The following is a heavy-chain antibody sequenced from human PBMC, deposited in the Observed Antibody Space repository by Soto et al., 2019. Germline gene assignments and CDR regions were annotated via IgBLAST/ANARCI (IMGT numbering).Heavy chain of an antibody. CDR1: GGSFSGDY. CDR2: INHSGST. CDR3: ARGPTYYDILTGYYNGMGYFDY. V-gene: IGHV4-34*01. Sequence: PSETLSLTCAVYGGSFSGDYWSWIRQPPGKGLEWIGEINHSGSTNYNPSLKSRVTISVDTSKNQFSLKLSSVTAADTAVYYCARGPTYYDILTGYYNGMGYFDYWGQGTLVTVSS. D-gene: IGHD3-9*01. J-gene: IGHJ4*02.